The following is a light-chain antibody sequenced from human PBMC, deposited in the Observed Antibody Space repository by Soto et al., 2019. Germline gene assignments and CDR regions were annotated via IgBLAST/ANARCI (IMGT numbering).Light chain of an antibody. V-gene: IGKV3-11*01. CDR3: QQRSNWTPVT. CDR2: DAS. Sequence: EIVLTQSPATLSLSPGERATLSCRASQSVSSYLAWYQQKPGQAPRLLIYDASNRATGIPARFSGSGSGTDFTLTIRSLEPEDFAVYYCQQRSNWTPVTFGQGTRLEIK. CDR1: QSVSSY. J-gene: IGKJ5*01.